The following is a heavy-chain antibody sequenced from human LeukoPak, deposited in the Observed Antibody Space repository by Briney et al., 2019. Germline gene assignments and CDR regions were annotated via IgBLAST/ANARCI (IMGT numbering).Heavy chain of an antibody. V-gene: IGHV4-4*07. CDR2: IYTSEST. CDR3: ARTDPGYSSGWYEGFDY. D-gene: IGHD6-19*01. CDR1: GGSISSYY. Sequence: AETLSLTCTVSGGSISSYYRSWIRQPAGKGLEWIGRIYTSESTNYNPSLKSRVTMSVDTSKNQFSLKLSSVTAADTAVYYCARTDPGYSSGWYEGFDYWGQGTLVTVSS. J-gene: IGHJ4*02.